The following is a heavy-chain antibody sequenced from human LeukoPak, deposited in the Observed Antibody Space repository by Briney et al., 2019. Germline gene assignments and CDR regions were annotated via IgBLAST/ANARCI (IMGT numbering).Heavy chain of an antibody. V-gene: IGHV3-48*01. CDR1: GFALRNYG. CDR2: VSSGGNTV. Sequence: GGSLRLSCVASGFALRNYGLNWVRQAPGKGLEWVSYVSSGGNTVNYADSVRGRFTISRDNARNSLYLQLNSLRAEDTALYYCATSGLSRFGFWGQGTLVTVSS. J-gene: IGHJ4*02. CDR3: ATSGLSRFGF. D-gene: IGHD2/OR15-2a*01.